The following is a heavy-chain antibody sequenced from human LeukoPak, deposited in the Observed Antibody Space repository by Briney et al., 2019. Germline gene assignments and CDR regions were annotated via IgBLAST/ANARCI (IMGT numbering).Heavy chain of an antibody. CDR2: INPSGGST. CDR3: AREGDSGSYLEGGAFGI. J-gene: IGHJ3*02. Sequence: GASVKVSCKASGYTLTSYYMHWVRQAPGQGLEWMGIINPSGGSTSYAQKFQGRVTMTRDTSTSTVYMELSSLRSEDTAVYYCAREGDSGSYLEGGAFGIWGQGTMVTVSS. D-gene: IGHD1-26*01. CDR1: GYTLTSYY. V-gene: IGHV1-46*01.